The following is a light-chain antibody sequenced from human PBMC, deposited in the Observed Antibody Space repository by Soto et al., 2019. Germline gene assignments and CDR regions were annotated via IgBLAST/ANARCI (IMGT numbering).Light chain of an antibody. CDR3: QTWGTGIRV. CDR1: GGHNSYA. CDR2: LNSDGSH. J-gene: IGLJ3*02. Sequence: QLVLTQSPSASASLGASVKLKCTLRGGHNSYAIAWHQQQPEKGPRYLMKLNSDGSHSKGDGIPDRFSGSSSGAERYLTISSLQSEDEADYYCQTWGTGIRVFGGGTKLTVL. V-gene: IGLV4-69*01.